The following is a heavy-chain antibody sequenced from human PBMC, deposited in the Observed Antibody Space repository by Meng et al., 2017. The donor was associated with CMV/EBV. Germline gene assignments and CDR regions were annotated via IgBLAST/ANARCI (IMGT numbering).Heavy chain of an antibody. Sequence: QVQLQQWGAGLLKPSETLSLTCAVYGGSFSGYYWSWIRQPPGKGLEWIGEINHSGSTNYNPSLKSRVNISVDTSKNQFSLKLSSVTAADTAVYYRARVWDSGWDYWGQGTLVTVSS. CDR2: INHSGST. CDR3: ARVWDSGWDY. J-gene: IGHJ4*02. CDR1: GGSFSGYY. D-gene: IGHD3-22*01. V-gene: IGHV4-34*01.